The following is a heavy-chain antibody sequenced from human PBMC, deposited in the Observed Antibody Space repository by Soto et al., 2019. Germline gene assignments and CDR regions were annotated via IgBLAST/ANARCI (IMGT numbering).Heavy chain of an antibody. J-gene: IGHJ6*02. D-gene: IGHD3-10*01. Sequence: GGSLRLSCAASGFTFSNAWMNWVRQAPGKGLEWVGRIKSKTDGGATDYAAPVKGRFTISRKNAKNTLYLQMNSLKTEDTTVYYCTTDYYGSVKSGDSYYYYGMDVWGQGTTVTVSS. CDR3: TTDYYGSVKSGDSYYYYGMDV. CDR1: GFTFSNAW. CDR2: IKSKTDGGAT. V-gene: IGHV3-15*07.